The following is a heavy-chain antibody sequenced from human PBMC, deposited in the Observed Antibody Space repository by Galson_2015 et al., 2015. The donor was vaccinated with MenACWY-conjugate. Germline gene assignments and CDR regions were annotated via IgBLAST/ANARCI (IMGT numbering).Heavy chain of an antibody. V-gene: IGHV2-70*17. CDR3: ALMNIVLDAIGAFDI. J-gene: IGHJ3*02. CDR2: IALRDNK. Sequence: PALVTPPQTLTLPCTFSGFSLSTYDMCIYWVRQPPGKVLEWLAPIALRDNKFYTTTLKIRLTISKDTSTNKVVLAMTSVDPVDQATYNGALMNIVLDAIGAFDIWGQGTLVTVSS. CDR1: GFSLSTYDMC. D-gene: IGHD3-22*01.